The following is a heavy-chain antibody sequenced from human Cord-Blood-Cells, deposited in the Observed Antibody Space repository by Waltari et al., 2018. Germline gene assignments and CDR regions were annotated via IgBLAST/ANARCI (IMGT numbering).Heavy chain of an antibody. V-gene: IGHV4-39*01. CDR3: ATRDVGYDILTGYYKNWFDP. CDR1: GGSISSSSYY. J-gene: IGHJ5*02. CDR2: IYYSGST. Sequence: QLQLQESGPGLVKPSETLSLTCTVSGGSISSSSYYWGWIRQPPGKGLEWIGGIYYSGSTYQNPALKSRVTRSVDTSKNQFSLKLSSVTAADTAVYYCATRDVGYDILTGYYKNWFDPWGQGTLVTVSS. D-gene: IGHD3-9*01.